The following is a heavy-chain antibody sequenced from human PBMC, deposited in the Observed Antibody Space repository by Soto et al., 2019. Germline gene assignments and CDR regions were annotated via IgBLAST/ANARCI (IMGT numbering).Heavy chain of an antibody. V-gene: IGHV4-30-4*01. Sequence: PSETLSLTCTVSGGSISSGDYYWSWIRQPPGKGLEWIGYIYYSGSTYYNPSLKSRVTISVDTSKNQFSLKLSSVTAADTAVYYCARAKKGIAAAENWFDPWGQGTLVTVSS. CDR3: ARAKKGIAAAENWFDP. CDR1: GGSISSGDYY. J-gene: IGHJ5*02. D-gene: IGHD6-13*01. CDR2: IYYSGST.